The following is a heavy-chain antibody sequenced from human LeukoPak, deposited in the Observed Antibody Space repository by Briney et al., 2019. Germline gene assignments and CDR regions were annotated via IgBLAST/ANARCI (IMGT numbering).Heavy chain of an antibody. J-gene: IGHJ5*02. CDR1: GYSISSGYH. D-gene: IGHD3-22*01. CDR3: ARDPYDSTTWYRWFDP. Sequence: KPSETLSLTCAVSGYSISSGYHWGWIRQSPGKGLEWIGSINHSGSSYYNPSLKSRVIISVDTSKNQFSLKLSSVTAADTAVYYCARDPYDSTTWYRWFDPWGQGTLVTVSS. V-gene: IGHV4-38-2*02. CDR2: INHSGSS.